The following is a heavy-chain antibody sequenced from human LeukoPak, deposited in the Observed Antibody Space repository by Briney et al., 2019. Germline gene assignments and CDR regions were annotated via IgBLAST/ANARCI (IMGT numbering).Heavy chain of an antibody. J-gene: IGHJ6*03. CDR3: AREIKQYQLRSYYYYYMHV. CDR1: DGSISSGDYY. Sequence: SQTLSLTCTVSDGSISSGDYYWSWIRQPPGKGLEWIGYIYYSGSTYYNPSLKSRVTISVDTSKNQFSLKLSSVTAADTAVYYCAREIKQYQLRSYYYYYMHVWVKGTTVTVSS. V-gene: IGHV4-30-4*08. CDR2: IYYSGST. D-gene: IGHD2-2*01.